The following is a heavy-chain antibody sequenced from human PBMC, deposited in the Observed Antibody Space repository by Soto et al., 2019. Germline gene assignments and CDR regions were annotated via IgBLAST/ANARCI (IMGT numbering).Heavy chain of an antibody. CDR1: GGSFSGYY. Sequence: WETLSLTCAVYGGSFSGYYWSWIRQPPGKGLEWIGEINHSGSTNYNPSLKSRVTISVDTSKNQFSLKLSSVTAADTAVYYCARGASSTSVRTHFTNWFDPWGQGTLVTVSS. CDR2: INHSGST. D-gene: IGHD2-2*01. J-gene: IGHJ5*02. V-gene: IGHV4-34*01. CDR3: ARGASSTSVRTHFTNWFDP.